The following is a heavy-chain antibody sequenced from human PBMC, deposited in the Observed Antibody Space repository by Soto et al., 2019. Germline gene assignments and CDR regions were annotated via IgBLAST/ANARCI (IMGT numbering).Heavy chain of an antibody. CDR3: ARGSSTGGGVHCQH. CDR1: GFTFSDCS. V-gene: IGHV3-11*01. CDR2: ISSSGSTI. D-gene: IGHD6-19*01. Sequence: QVQLVESGGGLVKPGGSLRLSCAASGFTFSDCSMNWVRQAPGKGLEWVSYISSSGSTIYYAGSVKGRFTISRDNAKNSVYLQMNSLSAEDTAVYFCARGSSTGGGVHCQHWGQGILVTVSS. J-gene: IGHJ1*01.